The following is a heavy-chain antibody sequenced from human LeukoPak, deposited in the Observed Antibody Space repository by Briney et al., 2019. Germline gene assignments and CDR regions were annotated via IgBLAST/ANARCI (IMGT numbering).Heavy chain of an antibody. Sequence: GGSLRLSCAASGFIFSSHWMHWARQAPGKGLVWVSRISSDGWSTSYADSVKGRFTASRDNAENTLYLQMNSLRAEDTAVYYCARVSQFPGISSDYWGQGSLVTVSS. CDR2: ISSDGWST. D-gene: IGHD2-21*01. J-gene: IGHJ4*02. V-gene: IGHV3-74*01. CDR1: GFIFSSHW. CDR3: ARVSQFPGISSDY.